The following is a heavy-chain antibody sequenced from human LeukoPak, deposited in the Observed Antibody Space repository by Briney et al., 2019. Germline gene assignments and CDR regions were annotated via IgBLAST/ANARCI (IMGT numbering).Heavy chain of an antibody. V-gene: IGHV4-59*08. CDR1: GGSISSYY. CDR3: ARLGSDDAFDI. Sequence: SETLSLTCTVSGGSISSYYWSWIRQPPGKGLEWIGYIYYSGSTNYNPSLKSRVTIPVDTSKNQFSLKLSSVTAADTAVYYCARLGSDDAFDIWGQGTMVTVSS. J-gene: IGHJ3*02. CDR2: IYYSGST.